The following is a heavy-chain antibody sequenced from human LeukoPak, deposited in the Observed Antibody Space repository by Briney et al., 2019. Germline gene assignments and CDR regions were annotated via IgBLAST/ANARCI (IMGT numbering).Heavy chain of an antibody. D-gene: IGHD2-21*02. Sequence: SGTLSLTCAVSGASISSSNWWSWVRQPPGKGLEWIGEIYHNGGTNYNPSLKSRLTMSLDKSKNQFSLNLNSVTAADTAAYYCARGGGDHADHFDSWGQGTLVTVSS. CDR2: IYHNGGT. CDR3: ARGGGDHADHFDS. V-gene: IGHV4-4*02. CDR1: GASISSSNW. J-gene: IGHJ4*02.